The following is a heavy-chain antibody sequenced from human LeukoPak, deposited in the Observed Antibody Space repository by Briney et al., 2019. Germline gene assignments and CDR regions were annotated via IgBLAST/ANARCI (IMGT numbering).Heavy chain of an antibody. D-gene: IGHD3-10*01. CDR3: ARERETYYYGSGSYY. CDR1: GYTFTSYG. J-gene: IGHJ4*02. V-gene: IGHV1-18*01. Sequence: ASVKVSCKASGYTFTSYGISWVRQAPGQGLEWMGWISAYNGNTNYAQKLQGRVTMTTDTSTSTAYMELRSLRSDDTAVYYCARERETYYYGSGSYYWGQGTLVTVSS. CDR2: ISAYNGNT.